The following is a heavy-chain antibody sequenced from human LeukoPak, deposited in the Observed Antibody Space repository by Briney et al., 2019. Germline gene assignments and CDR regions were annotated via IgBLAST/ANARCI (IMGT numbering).Heavy chain of an antibody. CDR2: IYYSGST. Sequence: KTSETLSLTCTVSGGSISTSYYYWGWIRQPPGKGLEWLGTIYYSGSTYYNPSLKSRITISVDTSKKQFSLKLSAVTAADTAVYYCARQGGYCTNGVCYNANFDYWGQGTLVTVSS. J-gene: IGHJ4*02. D-gene: IGHD2-8*01. CDR1: GGSISTSYYY. CDR3: ARQGGYCTNGVCYNANFDY. V-gene: IGHV4-39*01.